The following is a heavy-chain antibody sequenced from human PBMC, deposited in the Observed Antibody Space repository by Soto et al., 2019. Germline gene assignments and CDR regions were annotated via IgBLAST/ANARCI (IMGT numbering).Heavy chain of an antibody. CDR3: ATCDYEGGYYYYGMDV. V-gene: IGHV3-11*01. Sequence: PRLSCAASGFTFSDYYMSWIRQAPGKGLEWVSYISSSGSTIYYADSVKGRFTISRDNAKNSLYLQMNSLRAEDTAVYYCATCDYEGGYYYYGMDVWGQGXTVTVSS. CDR2: ISSSGSTI. D-gene: IGHD4-17*01. CDR1: GFTFSDYY. J-gene: IGHJ6*02.